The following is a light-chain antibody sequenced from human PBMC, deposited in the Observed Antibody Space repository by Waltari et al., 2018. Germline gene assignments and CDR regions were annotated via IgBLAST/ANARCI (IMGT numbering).Light chain of an antibody. V-gene: IGLV1-47*01. CDR3: AAWDDVLSGVV. CDR1: SSNIGSNY. Sequence: QPVLIQPPSASGSPGQRVTISCSGSSSNIGSNYVYWYQQVPGTAPKLLMYRDNWRPSGVPDRFSGSRSGTAASLAISGVRSEDEADYHCAAWDDVLSGVVFGGGTKLIVL. J-gene: IGLJ2*01. CDR2: RDN.